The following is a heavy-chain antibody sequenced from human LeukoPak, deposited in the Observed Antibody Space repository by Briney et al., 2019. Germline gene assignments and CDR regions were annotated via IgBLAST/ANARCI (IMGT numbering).Heavy chain of an antibody. Sequence: GGSLRLSCAASGFTFSSYAMSWVRQAPGKGLEWVSAISGSGGSTYYADSVKGRFTISRDNSKNTLYLQMNSLRAEDTAVYYCAKGIVVVPAAIPVYFDYWGQGTLATVSS. CDR2: ISGSGGST. D-gene: IGHD2-2*01. J-gene: IGHJ4*02. CDR1: GFTFSSYA. CDR3: AKGIVVVPAAIPVYFDY. V-gene: IGHV3-23*01.